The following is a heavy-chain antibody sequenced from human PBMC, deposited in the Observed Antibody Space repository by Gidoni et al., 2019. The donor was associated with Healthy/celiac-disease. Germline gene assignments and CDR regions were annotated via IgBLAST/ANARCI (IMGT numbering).Heavy chain of an antibody. CDR3: ASFGYCSGGSCYHTQYFDY. J-gene: IGHJ4*02. CDR2: ISYDGSNK. Sequence: QVQLVESGGGVVQPGRSLRLSCAASGFTFSSYAMHWVRQAPGKGMEWVEVISYDGSNKYYADSVKGRVTISRDNSKNTLYLQMNSLRAEDTAVYYCASFGYCSGGSCYHTQYFDYWGQGTLVTVSS. D-gene: IGHD2-15*01. CDR1: GFTFSSYA. V-gene: IGHV3-30*04.